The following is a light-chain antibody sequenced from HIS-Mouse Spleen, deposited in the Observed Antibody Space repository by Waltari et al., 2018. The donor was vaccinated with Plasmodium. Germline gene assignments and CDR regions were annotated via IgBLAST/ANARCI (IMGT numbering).Light chain of an antibody. Sequence: EIVMPQSPATLSVSPGERATLSCRARQSVSSNLAGDQQKPGQAPRLIIAGASTSATGIPAGFGGSGSGTEFTFTISSMQSEDFAVYYCQQYNNWPRTFGQGTKVEIK. J-gene: IGKJ1*01. CDR1: QSVSSN. CDR2: GAS. V-gene: IGKV3-15*01. CDR3: QQYNNWPRT.